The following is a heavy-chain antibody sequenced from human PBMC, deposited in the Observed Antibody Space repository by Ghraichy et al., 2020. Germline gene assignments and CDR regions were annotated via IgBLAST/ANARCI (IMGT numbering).Heavy chain of an antibody. CDR2: IYHSGRT. D-gene: IGHD1-20*01. CDR3: ARVMRFNWNHDAFDI. Sequence: SETLSLTCAVSGDSINNSNWWTWVRQPPGKGLEWIGEIYHSGRTNSNPSLKSRVTISVDQSKNQFFLKLSSLTAADMALYYCARVMRFNWNHDAFDIWGQGTMVTVSS. V-gene: IGHV4-4*02. J-gene: IGHJ3*02. CDR1: GDSINNSNW.